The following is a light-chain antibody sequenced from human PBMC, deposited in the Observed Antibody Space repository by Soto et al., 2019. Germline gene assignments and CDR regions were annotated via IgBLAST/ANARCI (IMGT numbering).Light chain of an antibody. V-gene: IGKV1-5*01. CDR3: QQYETWGT. CDR2: DAS. CDR1: QSISIW. J-gene: IGKJ1*01. Sequence: DIQITQSPSTLSASVGERVTITCRASQSISIWLAWYQQKPGKAPKLLIYDASSLESGVPSRFSGSGSETDFTLTISSLQPDDFETYYCQQYETWGTFGQGTKVDIK.